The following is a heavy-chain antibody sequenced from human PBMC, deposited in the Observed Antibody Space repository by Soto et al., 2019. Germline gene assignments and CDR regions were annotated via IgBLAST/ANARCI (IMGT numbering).Heavy chain of an antibody. CDR2: ISWNSGSI. D-gene: IGHD2-15*01. CDR1: GFTFDDYA. J-gene: IGHJ4*02. Sequence: QTGGSLRLSCAASGFTFDDYAMHWVRQAPGKGLEWVSGISWNSGSIGYADSVKGRFTISRDNAKNSLYLQMNSLRAEDTALYYCAKDEGRYCSGGSCYGVMSYYFDYWGQGTLVTVS. V-gene: IGHV3-9*01. CDR3: AKDEGRYCSGGSCYGVMSYYFDY.